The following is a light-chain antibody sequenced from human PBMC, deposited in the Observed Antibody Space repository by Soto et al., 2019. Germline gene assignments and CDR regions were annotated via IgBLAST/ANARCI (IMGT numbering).Light chain of an antibody. Sequence: QSVLTQPPSASGTPGQRVTISCSGSSSNIGSNYVYWYQQLPGTAPKLLIYSNNQRPSGVPDRFSGSKSGTSASLAISGLRSEDEADSYCAAWDDSLSGPVFGGGTKLTVL. CDR2: SNN. V-gene: IGLV1-47*02. CDR3: AAWDDSLSGPV. J-gene: IGLJ3*02. CDR1: SSNIGSNY.